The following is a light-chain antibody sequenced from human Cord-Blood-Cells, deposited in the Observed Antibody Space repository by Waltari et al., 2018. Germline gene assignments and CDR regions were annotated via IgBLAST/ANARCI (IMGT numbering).Light chain of an antibody. CDR2: AAS. CDR1: QSISSY. CDR3: QQSYSTLRT. Sequence: DIQMTQSPSSLSASLGDRVTITCRASQSISSYLNWYQQKPGKAPKLRIYAASSLQSGVPSRFSGSGSGTDFTLTISSLQPEDFATYYCQQSYSTLRTFGQGTKVEIK. J-gene: IGKJ1*01. V-gene: IGKV1-39*01.